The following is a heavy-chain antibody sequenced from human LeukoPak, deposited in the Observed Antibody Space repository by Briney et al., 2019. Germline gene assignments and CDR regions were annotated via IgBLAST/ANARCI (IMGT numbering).Heavy chain of an antibody. CDR2: IYSDGST. Sequence: GSLRLSCEVSGFTVSTNYMSWVRQAPGKGLEWVSTIYSDGSTYYADSVKGRFTISRDNPKNTLYLQMNSLRAEDTAVYYCARWGTNDAFDIWGQGTKVTVSS. CDR1: GFTVSTNY. D-gene: IGHD3-16*01. J-gene: IGHJ3*02. V-gene: IGHV3-66*01. CDR3: ARWGTNDAFDI.